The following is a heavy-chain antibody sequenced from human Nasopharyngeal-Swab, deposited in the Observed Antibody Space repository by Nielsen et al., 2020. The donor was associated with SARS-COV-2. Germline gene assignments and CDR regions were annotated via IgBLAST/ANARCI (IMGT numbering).Heavy chain of an antibody. D-gene: IGHD3-3*01. CDR3: AKAIFGVVTDAFDM. Sequence: SLKISCAASGFTFDDYGMHWVRQAPGKGLEWVSGISWNRGTTGYADSVKGRFTISRDNAKNSLYLQMNSLRAEDTALYYCAKAIFGVVTDAFDMWGQGTMVTVSS. V-gene: IGHV3-9*01. CDR1: GFTFDDYG. CDR2: ISWNRGTT. J-gene: IGHJ3*02.